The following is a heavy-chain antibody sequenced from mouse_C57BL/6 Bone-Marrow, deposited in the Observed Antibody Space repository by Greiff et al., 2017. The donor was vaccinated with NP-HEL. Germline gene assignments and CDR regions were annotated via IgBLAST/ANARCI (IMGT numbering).Heavy chain of an antibody. J-gene: IGHJ3*01. Sequence: EVQVVESGGGLVQPKGSLKLSCAASGFSFNTYAMNWVRQAPGQGLEWVARIRSKSNNSATYYADSVKARFTISRDDSESMLDHQMNNMKADDTAMDYCVGPIGLSDFAYWGQGTLVTVSA. D-gene: IGHD1-1*01. CDR3: VGPIGLSDFAY. CDR2: IRSKSNNSAT. CDR1: GFSFNTYA. V-gene: IGHV10-1*01.